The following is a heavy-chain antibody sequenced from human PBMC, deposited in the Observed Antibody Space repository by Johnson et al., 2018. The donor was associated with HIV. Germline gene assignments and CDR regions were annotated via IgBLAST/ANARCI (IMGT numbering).Heavy chain of an antibody. V-gene: IGHV3-30-3*01. CDR1: GFTFSSYA. J-gene: IGHJ3*02. D-gene: IGHD3-22*01. CDR2: ISYDGSTK. CDR3: AKEYYYDSSGFPDAFDI. Sequence: QVLLVESGGGLVKPGGSLRLSCAASGFTFSSYAMHWVRQAPGKGLEWVAVISYDGSTKYYADSVNGRFTISRDNSKNTLYLQMNSLRAEDTAVYYCAKEYYYDSSGFPDAFDIWGQGTMVTVSS.